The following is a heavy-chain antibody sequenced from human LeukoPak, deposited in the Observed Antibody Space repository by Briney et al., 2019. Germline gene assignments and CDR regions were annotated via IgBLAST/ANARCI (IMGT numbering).Heavy chain of an antibody. CDR2: ISSSSSYI. D-gene: IGHD2-2*01. Sequence: PGGSLRLSCAASGFTFSSYSMNWVRQAPGKGLEWVSSISSSSSYIYYADSVKGRFTISRDNAKNSLYLQMNSLRAEDTAVYYCARQSYCSSTSCPTPFGAFDIWGQGTMVTVSS. J-gene: IGHJ3*02. CDR1: GFTFSSYS. CDR3: ARQSYCSSTSCPTPFGAFDI. V-gene: IGHV3-21*01.